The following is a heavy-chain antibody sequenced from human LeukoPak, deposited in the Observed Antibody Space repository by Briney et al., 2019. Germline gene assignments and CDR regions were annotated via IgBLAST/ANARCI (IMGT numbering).Heavy chain of an antibody. D-gene: IGHD4-17*01. CDR3: SRFHHDYGDYDGFDY. CDR1: GFTFSSYS. CDR2: ISISSSHI. V-gene: IGHV3-21*01. J-gene: IGHJ4*02. Sequence: PGGSLRLSCAASGFTFSSYSMKWVRQAGGKGLEWVSCISISSSHIYYADSVKGRFTIFRDNANNSLYLQMNSLRAEDTAVYYCSRFHHDYGDYDGFDYWGQGTLVTVSS.